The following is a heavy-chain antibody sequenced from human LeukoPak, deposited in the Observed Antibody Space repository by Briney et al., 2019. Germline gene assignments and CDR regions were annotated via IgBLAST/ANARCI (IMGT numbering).Heavy chain of an antibody. CDR3: ARDPAYDFWSGYYKFYFDY. CDR2: ISGSGGST. J-gene: IGHJ4*02. CDR1: GFAFSSYA. D-gene: IGHD3-3*01. V-gene: IGHV3-23*01. Sequence: PGRSLRLSCAASGFAFSSYAMSWVRQAPGKGLEWVSAISGSGGSTYYADSVKGRFTISRDNSKNTLYLQMNSLRAEDTAVYYCARDPAYDFWSGYYKFYFDYWGQGTLVTVSS.